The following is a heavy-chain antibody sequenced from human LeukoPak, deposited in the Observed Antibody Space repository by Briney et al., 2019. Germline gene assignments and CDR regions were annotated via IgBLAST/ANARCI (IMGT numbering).Heavy chain of an antibody. J-gene: IGHJ6*03. Sequence: SETLSLTCSVSGGSNSSSGYYWNWIRQPPGKGLEWVGSIYYSGTTYYNSSLKSRVTISEDTSKNRFSLMLTSVTAADTAVYYCARQVSDYFYYYIDVWGEGTTVIVSS. CDR3: ARQVSDYFYYYIDV. V-gene: IGHV4-39*01. CDR2: IYYSGTT. CDR1: GGSNSSSGYY.